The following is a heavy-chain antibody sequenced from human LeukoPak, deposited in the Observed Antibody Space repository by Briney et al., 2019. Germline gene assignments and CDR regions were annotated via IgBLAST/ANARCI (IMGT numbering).Heavy chain of an antibody. J-gene: IGHJ4*02. Sequence: SETLSLTCTVSGGSISNYYWSWIRQPPGKGLEWIGYISYSGSTNYNPSLKSRVTISVDTSKSQFSLKLSSVTAADTAVYYCAREYGDYFFYFDYWGQGTLVTVSS. CDR1: GGSISNYY. V-gene: IGHV4-59*01. CDR3: AREYGDYFFYFDY. CDR2: ISYSGST. D-gene: IGHD4-17*01.